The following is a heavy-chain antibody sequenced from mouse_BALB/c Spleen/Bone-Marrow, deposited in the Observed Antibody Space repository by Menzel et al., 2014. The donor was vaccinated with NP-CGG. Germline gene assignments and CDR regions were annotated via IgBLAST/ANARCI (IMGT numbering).Heavy chain of an antibody. CDR2: IDPENGDT. CDR3: NRYDWYFDV. D-gene: IGHD2-14*01. V-gene: IGHV14-4*02. J-gene: IGHJ1*01. Sequence: EVKLQESGAELVRSGASVKLSCTASGFNIKDYYMHWVKQRPGQGLEWIGWIDPENGDTEYAPKFQGKATMTADTSSNTAYLQLSSLTSEDTAVYYCNRYDWYFDVWGAGTTVTVAS. CDR1: GFNIKDYY.